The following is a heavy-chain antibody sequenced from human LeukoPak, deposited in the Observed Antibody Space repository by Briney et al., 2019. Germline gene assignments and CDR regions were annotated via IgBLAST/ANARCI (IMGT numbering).Heavy chain of an antibody. D-gene: IGHD1-26*01. CDR2: IIPIFGTA. J-gene: IGHJ6*03. V-gene: IGHV1-69*05. CDR3: ASSKAGATDYYYCYYMDV. CDR1: AGTFSSYA. Sequence: VASVNVSCKPSAGTFSSYAISWVRQAPGQGLEWMGGIIPIFGTANYAQKFQGRVMITTDESTSTAYIELSSLRSDDTAVYYCASSKAGATDYYYCYYMDVWGKGTTVTVSS.